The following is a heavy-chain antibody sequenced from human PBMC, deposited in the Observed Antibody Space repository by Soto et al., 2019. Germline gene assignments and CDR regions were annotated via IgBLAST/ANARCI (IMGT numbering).Heavy chain of an antibody. V-gene: IGHV4-59*02. Sequence: QVQLQESGPGLVKPSETLSLTCSVSGDSVSSYYWSWIRQPPGKGLEWIGYVYYDGSTNYNPSLETRVTISIDTSKNQVSLKLNSVTAADTAVYHCARGRRSPTVYDGLDVWGQGTTVAGSS. J-gene: IGHJ6*02. CDR3: ARGRRSPTVYDGLDV. CDR1: GDSVSSYY. D-gene: IGHD1-26*01. CDR2: VYYDGST.